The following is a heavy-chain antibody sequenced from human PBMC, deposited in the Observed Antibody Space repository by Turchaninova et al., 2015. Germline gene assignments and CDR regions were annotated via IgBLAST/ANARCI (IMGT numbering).Heavy chain of an antibody. J-gene: IGHJ1*01. CDR2: IYSGGIT. CDR3: ARASEYSSGSIY. D-gene: IGHD6-25*01. Sequence: QAGVSGGLSWAAVGTNIRGKDKTAVRQGPGKGLEWFSVIYSGGITYYADSVKDRFTSSRDNSKNTLYLKMNSLRVEDTAVYYCARASEYSSGSIYWGQGTLVTVSS. V-gene: IGHV3-66*01. CDR1: GTNIRGKD.